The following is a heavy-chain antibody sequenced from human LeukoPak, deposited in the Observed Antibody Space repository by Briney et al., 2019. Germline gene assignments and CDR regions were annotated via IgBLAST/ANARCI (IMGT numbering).Heavy chain of an antibody. CDR1: GFTFSSYW. CDR2: IKQDGSEK. V-gene: IGHV3-7*03. J-gene: IGHJ6*04. D-gene: IGHD3-16*01. CDR3: ASVGDPTYYYYYGMDV. Sequence: GGSLRPSCAASGFTFSSYWMSWVRQAPGKGLEWVANIKQDGSEKYYVDSVKGRFTISRDNAKNSLYLQVNSLRAEDTAVYYCASVGDPTYYYYYGMDVWGKGTTVTVSS.